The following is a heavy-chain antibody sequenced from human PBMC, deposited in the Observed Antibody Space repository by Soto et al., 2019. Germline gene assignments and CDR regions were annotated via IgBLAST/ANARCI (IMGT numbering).Heavy chain of an antibody. CDR3: ARRSRGYYYGMDV. V-gene: IGHV4-30-4*01. CDR2: IYYSGST. J-gene: IGHJ6*02. D-gene: IGHD3-10*01. Sequence: TLSLPFTVSGGSISSGDYYWSWIRQPPGKGLEWIGYIYYSGSTYYNPSLKSRVTISVDTSKNQFSLKLSSVPAADTAVYYCARRSRGYYYGMDVWGQGTTVTVSS. CDR1: GGSISSGDYY.